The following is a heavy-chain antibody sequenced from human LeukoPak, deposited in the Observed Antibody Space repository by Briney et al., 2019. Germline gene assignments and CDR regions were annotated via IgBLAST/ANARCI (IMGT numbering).Heavy chain of an antibody. D-gene: IGHD3-16*01. CDR2: MNPNSGNT. CDR1: GYTFTSYD. CDR3: ARVGPSDWFDP. Sequence: GASVKVSCKASGYTFTSYDISWVRQATGQGLEWMGWMNPNSGNTGYAQKFQGRVTMTRNTSISTAYMELSSLRSEDTAEYYCARVGPSDWFDPWGQGTLVTVSS. J-gene: IGHJ5*02. V-gene: IGHV1-8*01.